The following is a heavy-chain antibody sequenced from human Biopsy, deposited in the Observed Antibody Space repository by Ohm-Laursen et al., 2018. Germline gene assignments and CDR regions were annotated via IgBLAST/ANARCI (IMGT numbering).Heavy chain of an antibody. D-gene: IGHD1-1*01. J-gene: IGHJ6*02. V-gene: IGHV4-59*01. CDR1: GGSIKSYY. Sequence: SETLSLTCTVSGGSIKSYYWNWIRQSPGKGLEWIGFIYYTGHTNYNPSLKSRATISVDTSKNQFSLKVISVTAADTAVYYCARAKLEPVYYYYGMDVWGQGTTVTVS. CDR2: IYYTGHT. CDR3: ARAKLEPVYYYYGMDV.